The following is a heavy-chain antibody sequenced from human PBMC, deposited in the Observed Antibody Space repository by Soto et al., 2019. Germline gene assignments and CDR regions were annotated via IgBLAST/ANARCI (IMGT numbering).Heavy chain of an antibody. CDR1: GYSLSSYW. J-gene: IGHJ4*02. D-gene: IGHD6-13*01. Sequence: GESLKISCKASGYSLSSYWIGWVRQTPGKGLEWMGIVYPGDSDTRYSPSFRGQVTISVDNSIRTAYLRWSSLKASDTAMYYCTRRAGYIDYWGQGTLVTVSS. CDR2: VYPGDSDT. CDR3: TRRAGYIDY. V-gene: IGHV5-51*01.